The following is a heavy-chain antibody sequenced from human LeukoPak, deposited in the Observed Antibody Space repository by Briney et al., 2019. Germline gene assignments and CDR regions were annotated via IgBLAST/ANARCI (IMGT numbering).Heavy chain of an antibody. Sequence: GGSLSLSCAASGFTFSSFSMNWVRQAPGKGLEWISYITDRSGSTYYADSVKGRFIISRDNAKDSLYLLMNNLRAEDTAVYYCARVIGSYGDSAYWGQGTLVTVSS. CDR2: ITDRSGST. J-gene: IGHJ4*02. V-gene: IGHV3-48*04. CDR3: ARVIGSYGDSAY. CDR1: GFTFSSFS. D-gene: IGHD4-17*01.